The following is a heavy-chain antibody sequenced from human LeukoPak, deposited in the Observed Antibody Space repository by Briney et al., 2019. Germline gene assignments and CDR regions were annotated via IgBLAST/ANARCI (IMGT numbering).Heavy chain of an antibody. CDR1: RYTFTNYG. Sequence: ASAKVSCKPSRYTFTNYGISSVRQAPGPGLERLGRLSAHNGNTHYAQTSQGSVSITTDTSPTTVYIGLRSLRSDDTAMYYCARDGHRRYHYDSTSREDAFDIWGQGTMVTVSS. D-gene: IGHD3-22*01. CDR3: ARDGHRRYHYDSTSREDAFDI. V-gene: IGHV1-18*04. CDR2: LSAHNGNT. J-gene: IGHJ3*02.